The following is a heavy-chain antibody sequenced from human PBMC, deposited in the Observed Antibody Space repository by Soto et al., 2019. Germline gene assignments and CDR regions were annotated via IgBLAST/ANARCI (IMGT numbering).Heavy chain of an antibody. D-gene: IGHD1-26*01. CDR3: TSQVRAPVTVYMSVVKLDF. CDR2: IRGIYNSYAT. V-gene: IGHV3-73*01. Sequence: GGSLRLSCEASGFAFRGSALHWVRQASGKGLEWLGRIRGIYNSYATSYASSGKGRFTISRDDSKKTAYLQMSSLKAEDTAVYYCTSQVRAPVTVYMSVVKLDFWGQGALVTVSS. J-gene: IGHJ4*02. CDR1: GFAFRGSA.